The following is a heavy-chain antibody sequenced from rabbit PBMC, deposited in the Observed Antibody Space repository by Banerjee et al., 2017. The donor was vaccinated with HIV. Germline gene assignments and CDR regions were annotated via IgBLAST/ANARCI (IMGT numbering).Heavy chain of an antibody. D-gene: IGHD6-1*01. Sequence: QSLEESGGDLVKPGASLTLTCTASGFSFSSNLMCWVRQAPGKGLEWIGYIDPIFDRTYYASWVNGRFTISSHNAQNTLFLELNSLTAADTATYFCARGFTYAYAGVGYALNLWGPGTLVTVS. V-gene: IGHV1S40*01. J-gene: IGHJ4*01. CDR3: ARGFTYAYAGVGYALNL. CDR1: GFSFSSNL. CDR2: IDPIFDRT.